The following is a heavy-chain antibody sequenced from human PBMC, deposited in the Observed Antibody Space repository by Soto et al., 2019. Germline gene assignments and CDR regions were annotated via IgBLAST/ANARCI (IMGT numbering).Heavy chain of an antibody. CDR3: ASPVVRGVSSDWMDG. D-gene: IGHD3-10*01. CDR2: INPNSGAT. CDR1: GYTFTGYN. V-gene: IGHV1-2*04. Sequence: ASVKVSCKASGYTFTGYNMQWVRQAPGQGLEWMGWINPNSGATNYAQKFQGWVTMTRDTSISTAYMELTSLKSDDTAVYYCASPVVRGVSSDWMDGWG. J-gene: IGHJ6*02.